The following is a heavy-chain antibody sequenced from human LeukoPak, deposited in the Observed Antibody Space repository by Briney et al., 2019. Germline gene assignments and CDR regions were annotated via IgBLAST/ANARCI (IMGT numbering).Heavy chain of an antibody. D-gene: IGHD6-19*01. Sequence: GGSLRLFCAASGFTFSSYAMNWVRQAPGKGLEWVSGISGSGDSTYYADSVKGRFTISRDNSKNTLYLQMNSLRVEDTATYYCAKVRAPSGWFNSDYWGQGTLVTVSS. CDR2: ISGSGDST. CDR1: GFTFSSYA. J-gene: IGHJ4*02. CDR3: AKVRAPSGWFNSDY. V-gene: IGHV3-23*01.